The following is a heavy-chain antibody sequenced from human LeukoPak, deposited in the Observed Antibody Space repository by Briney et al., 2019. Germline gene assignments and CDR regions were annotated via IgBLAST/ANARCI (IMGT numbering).Heavy chain of an antibody. D-gene: IGHD1-26*01. CDR2: ISSSSIYI. CDR1: GFTFSTYS. J-gene: IGHJ6*03. CDR3: ARAYSERYGLGYYYMDV. V-gene: IGHV3-21*01. Sequence: GGSLRLSCAASGFTFSTYSMNWVRQAPGKGLEWVSSISSSSIYIYHADSVKGRFTISRDNAKKSLYLQMNSLRAEDTAVYYCARAYSERYGLGYYYMDVWGKGTTVTVSS.